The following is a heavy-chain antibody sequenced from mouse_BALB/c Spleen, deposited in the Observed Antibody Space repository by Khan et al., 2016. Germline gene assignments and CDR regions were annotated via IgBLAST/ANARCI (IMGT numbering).Heavy chain of an antibody. Sequence: QVQLKESGAELMKPGASVKISCKATGYTFSSYWIEWVKQRPGHGLEWIGEILPGSGSTNYNEKFKGKATFTADTSSNTAYMQLSSLTSEDSAVYYCASFGYGLGFDVWGAGTTVTVSS. V-gene: IGHV1-9*01. CDR3: ASFGYGLGFDV. CDR1: GYTFSSYW. J-gene: IGHJ1*01. D-gene: IGHD2-2*01. CDR2: ILPGSGST.